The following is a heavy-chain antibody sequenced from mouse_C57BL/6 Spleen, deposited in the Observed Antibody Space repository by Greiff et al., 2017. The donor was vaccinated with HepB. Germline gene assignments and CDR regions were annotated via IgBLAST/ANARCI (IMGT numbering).Heavy chain of an antibody. V-gene: IGHV1-19*01. Sequence: VQLQQSGPVLVKPGASVKMSCKASGYTFTDYYMNWVKQSHGKSLEWIGVINPYNGGTSYNQKFKGKATLTVDKSSSTAYMELNSLTSEDSAVYYCARWLLRDAMDYWGQGTSVTVSS. D-gene: IGHD2-3*01. CDR2: INPYNGGT. CDR1: GYTFTDYY. CDR3: ARWLLRDAMDY. J-gene: IGHJ4*01.